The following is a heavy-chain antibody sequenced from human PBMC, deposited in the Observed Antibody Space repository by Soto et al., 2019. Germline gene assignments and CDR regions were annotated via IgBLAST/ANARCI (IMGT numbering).Heavy chain of an antibody. CDR1: GGSISSYY. CDR2: IYYSGST. D-gene: IGHD3-22*01. Sequence: SETLSLTCTVSGGSISSYYWSWIRQPPGKGLEWIGYIYYSGSTNYNPSLKSRVTISVDTSKNQFSLKRSSVTAADTAVYYCARGSHYYDSSGYYWDYWGQGTLVTAPQ. V-gene: IGHV4-59*01. J-gene: IGHJ4*02. CDR3: ARGSHYYDSSGYYWDY.